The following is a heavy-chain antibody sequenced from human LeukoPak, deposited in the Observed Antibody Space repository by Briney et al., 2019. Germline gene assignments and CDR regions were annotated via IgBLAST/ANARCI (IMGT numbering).Heavy chain of an antibody. V-gene: IGHV1-69*02. J-gene: IGHJ3*02. CDR2: IIPILGIA. CDR3: ARNLAGANAFDI. Sequence: SVKVSCKASGGTFSSYTISWVRQAPGQGLGWMGRIIPILGIANYAQKFQGRVTITADKSTSTAYMELSSLRSEDTAVYYCARNLAGANAFDIWGQGTMVTVSS. CDR1: GGTFSSYT. D-gene: IGHD1-26*01.